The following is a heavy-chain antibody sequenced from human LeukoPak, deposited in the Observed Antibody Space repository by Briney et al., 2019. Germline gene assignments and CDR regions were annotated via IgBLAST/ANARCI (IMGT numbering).Heavy chain of an antibody. J-gene: IGHJ3*02. CDR2: ISSSGSNK. Sequence: RPGGSLRLSCAASGFTFSSYEMNWVRQAPGKGLEWLSYISSSGSNKYYADSLKGRFTISRDNAKNSLYLQMNSLTAEDTADYYCARDLGDYVGYDAFDIWGQGTRVTVSS. CDR3: ARDLGDYVGYDAFDI. CDR1: GFTFSSYE. V-gene: IGHV3-48*03. D-gene: IGHD4-17*01.